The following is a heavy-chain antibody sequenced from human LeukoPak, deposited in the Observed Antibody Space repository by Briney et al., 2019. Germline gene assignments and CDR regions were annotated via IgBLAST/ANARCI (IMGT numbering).Heavy chain of an antibody. Sequence: GASVKVSCKASGGTFSSYAISWVRQAPGQGLEWMGGIIPIFGTANYAQKFQGRVTITTDESTSTAYMELSSLRSEDTAVYYCARATRGGPYQLLREGYFDLWGRGTLVTVSS. CDR3: ARATRGGPYQLLREGYFDL. CDR2: IIPIFGTA. CDR1: GGTFSSYA. V-gene: IGHV1-69*05. J-gene: IGHJ2*01. D-gene: IGHD2-2*01.